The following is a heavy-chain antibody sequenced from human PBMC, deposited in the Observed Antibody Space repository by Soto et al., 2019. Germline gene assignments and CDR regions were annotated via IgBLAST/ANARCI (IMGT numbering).Heavy chain of an antibody. CDR2: ISGSGAST. Sequence: PGGSLRLSCAASGFTFSSYSMTWVRQAPGKGLEWVSVISGSGASTFYADSVKGRFTISRDNSKNTLYLQMNSLRAEDTAVYYCAKARTRYSSSSFDYWGQGTLVTVSS. J-gene: IGHJ4*02. CDR1: GFTFSSYS. CDR3: AKARTRYSSSSFDY. D-gene: IGHD6-6*01. V-gene: IGHV3-23*01.